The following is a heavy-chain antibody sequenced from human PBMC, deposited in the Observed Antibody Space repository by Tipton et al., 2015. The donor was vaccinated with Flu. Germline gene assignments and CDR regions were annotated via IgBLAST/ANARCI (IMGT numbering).Heavy chain of an antibody. CDR1: GYSISSGYY. CDR3: ARHTGDSVRGVIDY. J-gene: IGHJ4*02. CDR2: IYHSGNT. V-gene: IGHV4-38-2*01. D-gene: IGHD3-10*02. Sequence: TLSLTCAVSGYSISSGYYWGWIRQPPGKGLEWIGSIYHSGNTYYNPSLKSRVTMSVDTSKNQFSLRLSSVTAADTAVYYCARHTGDSVRGVIDYWGQGTLVTVSS.